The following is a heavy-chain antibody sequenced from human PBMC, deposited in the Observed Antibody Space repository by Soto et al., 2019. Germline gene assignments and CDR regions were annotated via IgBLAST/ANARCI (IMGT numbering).Heavy chain of an antibody. J-gene: IGHJ2*01. V-gene: IGHV3-9*01. D-gene: IGHD2-15*01. CDR3: VKKSCSHTRCYTGWFFDL. Sequence: PGGSLRLSCEASGFIFEDYDMHWVRQPPGKGLQWVSGISWNSGDKDYGDSVKGRFTISRDNAKNSLDLQMSSLRVEDTATYYCVKKSCSHTRCYTGWFFDLWGRGILVTVSS. CDR1: GFIFEDYD. CDR2: ISWNSGDK.